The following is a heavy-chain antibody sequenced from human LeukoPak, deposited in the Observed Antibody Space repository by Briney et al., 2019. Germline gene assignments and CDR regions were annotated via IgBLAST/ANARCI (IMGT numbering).Heavy chain of an antibody. Sequence: SSETLSLTCTVSGGSISSSSYYWGWIRQPPGKGLEWIGSIYYSGSTYYNPSLMSRVTISVDTSKNQFSLKLSSVTAADTAVYYCARHDYDFWSGYGNWFDPWGQGTLVTVSS. D-gene: IGHD3-3*01. CDR3: ARHDYDFWSGYGNWFDP. CDR1: GGSISSSSYY. V-gene: IGHV4-39*01. J-gene: IGHJ5*02. CDR2: IYYSGST.